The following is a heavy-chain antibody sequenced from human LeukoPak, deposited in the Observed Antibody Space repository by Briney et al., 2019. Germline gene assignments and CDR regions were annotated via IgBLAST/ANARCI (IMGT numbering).Heavy chain of an antibody. V-gene: IGHV4-38-2*02. CDR1: GYSISSGYS. CDR3: ARDHCGTMDY. CDR2: ISHSGST. D-gene: IGHD1-1*01. Sequence: PSETLSLTCGVPGYSISSGYSWGWIRQPPGKGLEWIGTISHSGSTYYNPSLKSRVTISVDTSKNQCSLKLSSVTAADTAVYYCARDHCGTMDYWGQGTLVTVSS. J-gene: IGHJ4*02.